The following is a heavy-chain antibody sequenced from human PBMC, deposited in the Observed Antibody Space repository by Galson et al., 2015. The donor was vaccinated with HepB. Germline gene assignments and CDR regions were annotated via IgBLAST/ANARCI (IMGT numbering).Heavy chain of an antibody. CDR2: NNPDTGAT. Sequence: SVKVSCKASGYTFTGQYMHWVRQAPGQGFEWMGWNNPDTGATHYEQEFQGRVTMTRDTSINTAYMELTRLRSDDTAVYYCVRESYCSGGSCHPDYWGQGTLVTVSS. D-gene: IGHD2-15*01. CDR3: VRESYCSGGSCHPDY. CDR1: GYTFTGQY. V-gene: IGHV1-2*02. J-gene: IGHJ4*02.